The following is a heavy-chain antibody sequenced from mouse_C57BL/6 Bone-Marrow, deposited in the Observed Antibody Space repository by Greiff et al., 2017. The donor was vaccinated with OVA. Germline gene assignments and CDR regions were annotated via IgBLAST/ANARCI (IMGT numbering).Heavy chain of an antibody. D-gene: IGHD2-4*01. V-gene: IGHV5-17*01. CDR1: GFTFSDYG. CDR2: ISSGSSTI. CDR3: AMKEYYDYDEYYAMDY. J-gene: IGHJ4*01. Sequence: EVQLQESGGGLVKPGGSLKLSCAASGFTFSDYGMHWVRQAPEKGLEWVAYISSGSSTIYYADTVKGRFTISRDNAKNTLFLQMTSLRSEDTAMYYCAMKEYYDYDEYYAMDYWGQGTSVTVSS.